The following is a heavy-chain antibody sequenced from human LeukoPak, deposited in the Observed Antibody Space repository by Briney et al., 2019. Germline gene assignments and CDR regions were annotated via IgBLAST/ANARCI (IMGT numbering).Heavy chain of an antibody. CDR2: ISGNGGST. CDR1: GFTFSSYA. V-gene: IGHV3-23*01. J-gene: IGHJ6*03. Sequence: PGGYLRLSCAASGFTFSSYAMSWVRQAPGKGLEWVSAISGNGGSTDYADSVKGRFTISRDNSKNTLYLQMNSLRAEDTAVYYCAKEAVGFTAMVSRYYYYYYMDVWGKGTTVTVSS. CDR3: AKEAVGFTAMVSRYYYYYYMDV. D-gene: IGHD5-18*01.